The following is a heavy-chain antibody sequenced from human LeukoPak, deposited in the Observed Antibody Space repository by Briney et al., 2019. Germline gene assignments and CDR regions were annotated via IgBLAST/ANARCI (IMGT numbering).Heavy chain of an antibody. D-gene: IGHD4-23*01. CDR2: IYYNGST. V-gene: IGHV4-30-4*01. CDR1: GGSISSGDYY. CDR3: ARVSVVPV. J-gene: IGHJ4*02. Sequence: SETLSLTCTVSGGSISSGDYYWSWIRQPPGKGLEWIGYIYYNGSTYYNPSLKSRVTISVDMSKNQSSLKLSSVTAADTAVYYCARVSVVPVWGQGTLVTVSS.